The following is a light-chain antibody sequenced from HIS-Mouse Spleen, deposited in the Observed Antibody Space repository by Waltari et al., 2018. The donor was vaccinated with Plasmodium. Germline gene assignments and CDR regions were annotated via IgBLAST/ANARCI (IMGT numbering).Light chain of an antibody. CDR3: YSTDSSGNHRV. J-gene: IGLJ3*02. CDR2: EDS. Sequence: SYELTQPPSVSVSPGQTARITCPGDALPKKHAYWYLQKSGQAPVLVIYEDSKRPPGIPERFSGSSSGTMATLTISGAQVEDEADYYCYSTDSSGNHRVFGGGTKLTVL. V-gene: IGLV3-10*01. CDR1: ALPKKH.